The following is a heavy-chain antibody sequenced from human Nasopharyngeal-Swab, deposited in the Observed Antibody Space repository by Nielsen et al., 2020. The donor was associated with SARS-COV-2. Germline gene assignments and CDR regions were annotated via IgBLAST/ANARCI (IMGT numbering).Heavy chain of an antibody. CDR2: IIPIFGTA. CDR1: GGTFSSYA. V-gene: IGHV1-69*05. Sequence: SVKVSCKASGGTFSSYAISWVRQAPGQGLEWMGGIIPIFGTANYAQKFQGRVTMTRDTSTSTVYMELSRLRSEDTAVYYCARGEYDSSGYTYYYGIDVWGRGTTVTVSS. CDR3: ARGEYDSSGYTYYYGIDV. D-gene: IGHD3-22*01. J-gene: IGHJ6*02.